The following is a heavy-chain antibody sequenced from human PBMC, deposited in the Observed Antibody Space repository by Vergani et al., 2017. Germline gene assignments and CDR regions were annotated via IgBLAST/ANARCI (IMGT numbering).Heavy chain of an antibody. Sequence: EVQLVESGGGVVQAGGSLRLSCAASGFTFDEYGMHWVRQGPGKGLEWVSLISGGGGSKYYADSVKGRVTISRDNSKNSLYLQMNSLRTEDTALYYCAKGGIGGWYDYFDYWGQGTLVTVSS. V-gene: IGHV3-43*02. J-gene: IGHJ4*02. D-gene: IGHD6-19*01. CDR2: ISGGGGSK. CDR3: AKGGIGGWYDYFDY. CDR1: GFTFDEYG.